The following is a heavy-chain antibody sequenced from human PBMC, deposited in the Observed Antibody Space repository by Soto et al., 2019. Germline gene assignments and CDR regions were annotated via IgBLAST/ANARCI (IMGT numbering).Heavy chain of an antibody. CDR3: AKGGRQWLVTSDFNY. CDR1: GFTFSDYA. D-gene: IGHD6-19*01. V-gene: IGHV3-30*18. J-gene: IGHJ4*02. Sequence: VQLVESGGGVVQPGRSLRLSCAASGFTFSDYAMHWVRQAPGKGLEWLAVVSHDGRNTHYADSVKGRFTISRDSSKTTVSLEMTRLRAEATAVYYCAKGGRQWLVTSDFNYWGQGALVTVSS. CDR2: VSHDGRNT.